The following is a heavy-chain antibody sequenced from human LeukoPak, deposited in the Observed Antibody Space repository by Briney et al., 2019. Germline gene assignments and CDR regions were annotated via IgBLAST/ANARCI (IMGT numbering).Heavy chain of an antibody. J-gene: IGHJ4*02. CDR3: AREMYYIPEY. V-gene: IGHV3-21*06. CDR2: IGGTSAYI. Sequence: GGSLRLSCAASGFTFSGYTMNWVRQIPGKGLEWISSIGGTSAYIYYADSMKGRFTISRDNAKNSLYLQMNSLGVEDTAVYYCAREMYYIPEYWGQGTLVTVSS. D-gene: IGHD3-10*01. CDR1: GFTFSGYT.